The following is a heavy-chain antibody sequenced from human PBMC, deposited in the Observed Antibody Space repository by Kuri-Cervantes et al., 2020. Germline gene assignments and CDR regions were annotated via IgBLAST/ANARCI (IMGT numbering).Heavy chain of an antibody. CDR1: GDSVSSNSAA. Sequence: SCVISGDSVSSNSAAWNWIRQSPSRGLEWLGRTYYNSKWYNDYAVSVKSRITINPDTSKNQFSLQLNSVTPEDTAVYYCALNHYGSGSYYSSFDYWGQGILVTSPQ. V-gene: IGHV6-1*01. D-gene: IGHD3-10*01. CDR3: ALNHYGSGSYYSSFDY. CDR2: TYYNSKWYN. J-gene: IGHJ4*02.